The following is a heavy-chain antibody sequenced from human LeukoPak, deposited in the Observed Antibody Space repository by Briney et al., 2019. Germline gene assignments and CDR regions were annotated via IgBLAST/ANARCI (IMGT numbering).Heavy chain of an antibody. Sequence: ASVKVSCKASGYTFTSYYMHWARQAPGQGLEWMGIINPSGGSTSYAQKFQGRVTMTRDTSTSTVYMELSSLRSEDTAVYYCASSPYSSSWYTPFDYWGQGTLVTVSS. CDR3: ASSPYSSSWYTPFDY. CDR1: GYTFTSYY. V-gene: IGHV1-46*01. J-gene: IGHJ4*02. D-gene: IGHD6-13*01. CDR2: INPSGGST.